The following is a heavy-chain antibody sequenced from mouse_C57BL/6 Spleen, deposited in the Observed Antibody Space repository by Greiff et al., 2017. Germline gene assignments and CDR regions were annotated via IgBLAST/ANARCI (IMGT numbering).Heavy chain of an antibody. V-gene: IGHV1-47*01. Sequence: QLKESGAELVKPGASVKMSCKAPGYTFTTYPIEWMKQNHGKSLEWIGNFHPYNDDTKYNEKFKGTATLTVEKSSSTVYLELSRLTSDDSAVYYCAKNGNYGAMDYWGQGTSVTVSS. CDR3: AKNGNYGAMDY. CDR2: FHPYNDDT. D-gene: IGHD2-1*01. J-gene: IGHJ4*01. CDR1: GYTFTTYP.